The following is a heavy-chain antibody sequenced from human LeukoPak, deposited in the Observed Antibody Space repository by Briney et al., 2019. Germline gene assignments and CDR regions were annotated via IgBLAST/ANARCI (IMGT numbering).Heavy chain of an antibody. CDR1: GYTFTSYG. Sequence: GASVKVSCKASGYTFTSYGISWVRQAPGQGLEWMGWISAYNGNTNYAQKLQGRVTMTTDTSTSTAYMELSRLRSDDTAVYYCARVNPPYSSSWYGFDPWGQGTLVTVSS. D-gene: IGHD6-13*01. V-gene: IGHV1-18*01. CDR2: ISAYNGNT. CDR3: ARVNPPYSSSWYGFDP. J-gene: IGHJ5*02.